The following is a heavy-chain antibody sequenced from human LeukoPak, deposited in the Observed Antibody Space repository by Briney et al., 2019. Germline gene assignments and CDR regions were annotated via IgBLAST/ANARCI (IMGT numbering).Heavy chain of an antibody. J-gene: IGHJ4*02. CDR2: ISSSSSYI. CDR3: ARARDGPLYYFDY. V-gene: IGHV3-21*01. CDR1: GFTFSSYS. D-gene: IGHD2-8*01. Sequence: GGSLRLSCAASGFTFSSYSMNWVRQAPGKGLEWVSSISSSSSYIYYADSVKGRFTISRDNAKNSLYLQMSSLRAEDTAVYYCARARDGPLYYFDYWGQGTLVTVSS.